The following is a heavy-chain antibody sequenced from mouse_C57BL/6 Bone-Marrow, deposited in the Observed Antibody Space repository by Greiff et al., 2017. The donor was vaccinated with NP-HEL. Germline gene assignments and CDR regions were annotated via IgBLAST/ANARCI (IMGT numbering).Heavy chain of an antibody. J-gene: IGHJ3*01. CDR2: ISSGSSTI. D-gene: IGHD2-1*01. CDR3: ARPGVENGNYSAWFAY. V-gene: IGHV5-17*01. Sequence: EVQGVESGGGLVKPGGSLKLSCAASGFTFSDYGMHWVRQAPEKGLEWVAYISSGSSTIYYADTVKGRFTISRDNAKNTLFLQMTSLRSEDTAMYYCARPGVENGNYSAWFAYWGQVTLVTVSA. CDR1: GFTFSDYG.